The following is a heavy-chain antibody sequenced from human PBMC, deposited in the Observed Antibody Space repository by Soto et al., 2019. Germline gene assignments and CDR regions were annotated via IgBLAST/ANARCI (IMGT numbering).Heavy chain of an antibody. D-gene: IGHD6-13*01. Sequence: QVQLVESGGGVVQPGRSLRLSCAASGFTFSSYGMHWVRQAPGKGLEWVAVIWYDGSNKYYADSVKGRFTISRDNSKNTLYLQMNSLIAEDTAVYYCAGGWYSSSWLDYWCQGTLVTVSS. CDR3: AGGWYSSSWLDY. CDR2: IWYDGSNK. CDR1: GFTFSSYG. J-gene: IGHJ4*02. V-gene: IGHV3-33*01.